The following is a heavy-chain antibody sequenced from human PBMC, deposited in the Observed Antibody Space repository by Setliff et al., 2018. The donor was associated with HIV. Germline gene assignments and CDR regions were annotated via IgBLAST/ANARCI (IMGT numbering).Heavy chain of an antibody. CDR1: GGSFSGYH. J-gene: IGHJ4*02. V-gene: IGHV4-34*01. Sequence: SETLSLTCAVYGGSFSGYHWNWIRQFPGKGLEWIGEINHTGNTQYNPSLKSRVTMSEETSKNQFSLKLKSMTAADTAIYFCARGKGGLVGPAEFDYWGPGTLVTVSS. CDR2: INHTGNT. D-gene: IGHD1-26*01. CDR3: ARGKGGLVGPAEFDY.